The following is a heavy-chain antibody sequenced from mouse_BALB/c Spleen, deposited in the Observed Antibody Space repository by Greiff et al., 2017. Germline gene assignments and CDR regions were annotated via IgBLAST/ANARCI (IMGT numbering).Heavy chain of an antibody. CDR3: ARSLRPTHYAMDY. CDR2: IWSGGST. J-gene: IGHJ4*01. V-gene: IGHV2-2*02. CDR1: GFSLTSYG. Sequence: VQLQQSGPGLVQPSQSLSITCTVSGFSLTSYGVHWVRQSPGKGLEWLGVIWSGGSTDYNAAFISRLSISKDNTKSQVFFKMNSLQANDTAVYYCARSLRPTHYAMDYWGQGTSVTVSS.